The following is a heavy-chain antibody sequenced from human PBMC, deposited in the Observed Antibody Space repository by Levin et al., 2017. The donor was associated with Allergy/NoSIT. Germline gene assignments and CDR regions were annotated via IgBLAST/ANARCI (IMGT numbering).Heavy chain of an antibody. V-gene: IGHV1-69*13. CDR3: ARERRLAPYYYYGMDV. CDR2: IIPIFGTA. D-gene: IGHD6-19*01. Sequence: SVKVSCKASGGTFSSYAISWVRQAPGQGLEWMGGIIPIFGTANYAQKFQGRVTITADESTSTAYMELSSLRSEDTAVYYCARERRLAPYYYYGMDVWGQGTTVTVSS. J-gene: IGHJ6*02. CDR1: GGTFSSYA.